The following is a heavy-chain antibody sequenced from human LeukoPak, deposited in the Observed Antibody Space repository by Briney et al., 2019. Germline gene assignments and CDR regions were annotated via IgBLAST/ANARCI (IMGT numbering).Heavy chain of an antibody. V-gene: IGHV4-59*01. J-gene: IGHJ4*02. CDR3: ARDSGYCDTTACTDYFDL. CDR2: IYHSGTT. CDR1: GDSNSSSY. D-gene: IGHD2/OR15-2a*01. Sequence: SETLSLTCIVSGDSNSSSYWTWIRQPRGKGLEWIGYIYHSGTTSYNPSLKSRVTISLNTSKNQFSLRLSSVTAADTAVYFCARDSGYCDTTACTDYFDLWGQGTLVAVST.